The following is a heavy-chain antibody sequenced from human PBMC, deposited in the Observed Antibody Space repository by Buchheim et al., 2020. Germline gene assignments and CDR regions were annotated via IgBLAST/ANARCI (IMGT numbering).Heavy chain of an antibody. V-gene: IGHV3-23*01. CDR2: ISGSGGST. CDR3: AKFTGATPYYYYYYGMDV. Sequence: EVQLLESGGGLVQPGGSLRLSCAASGFTFSSYAMSWVRQAPGKGLEWVSAISGSGGSTYYADSVKGRFTISRDNSTTTLYLQMNSLRAEDTAVYYCAKFTGATPYYYYYYGMDVWGQGTT. D-gene: IGHD1-26*01. J-gene: IGHJ6*02. CDR1: GFTFSSYA.